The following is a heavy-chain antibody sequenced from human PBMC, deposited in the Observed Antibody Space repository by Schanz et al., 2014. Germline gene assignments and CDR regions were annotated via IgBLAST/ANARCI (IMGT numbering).Heavy chain of an antibody. D-gene: IGHD5-12*01. CDR1: EFIFNDYG. J-gene: IGHJ4*02. Sequence: EVQLVESGGGLVQPGGSLRLSCAASEFIFNDYGMNWVRQAPGKGLEWISFISSSGSVIYYADYMKGRFTISRDNVKNSVYLQMNSLRVEDTAVYYCARDPNSVNELDYWGQGTLVTVSS. CDR3: ARDPNSVNELDY. V-gene: IGHV3-48*04. CDR2: ISSSGSVI.